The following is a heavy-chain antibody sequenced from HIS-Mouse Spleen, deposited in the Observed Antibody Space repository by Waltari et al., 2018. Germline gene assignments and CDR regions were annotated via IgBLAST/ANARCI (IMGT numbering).Heavy chain of an antibody. Sequence: QLQLQESGPGLVKPSETLSLTCTVSGGSISSSSYYWGWIRQPPGKGLKWIGSIYYIGSTYYNPSLKSRVTISVDTSKNQFSLKLSSVTAADTAVYYCARDYGDNWFDPWGQGTLVTVSS. J-gene: IGHJ5*02. CDR1: GGSISSSSYY. CDR3: ARDYGDNWFDP. V-gene: IGHV4-39*07. CDR2: IYYIGST. D-gene: IGHD4-17*01.